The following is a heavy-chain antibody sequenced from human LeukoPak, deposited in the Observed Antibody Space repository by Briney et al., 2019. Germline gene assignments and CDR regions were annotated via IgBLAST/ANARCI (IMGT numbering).Heavy chain of an antibody. V-gene: IGHV4-34*01. J-gene: IGHJ3*02. Sequence: NPSETLSLTCAVYGGSFSGYYWSWIRQPPGKGLEWIGEINHSGSTNHNPSLKSRVTISVDTSKNQFSLKLSSVTAADTAVYYCAINVADAEENAFDIWGQGTMVTVSS. CDR3: AINVADAEENAFDI. CDR2: INHSGST. D-gene: IGHD1-14*01. CDR1: GGSFSGYY.